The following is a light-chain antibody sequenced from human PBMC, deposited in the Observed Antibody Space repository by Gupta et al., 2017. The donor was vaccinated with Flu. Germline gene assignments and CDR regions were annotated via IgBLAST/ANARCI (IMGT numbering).Light chain of an antibody. J-gene: IGLJ2*01. CDR1: SSNIGSNT. CDR3: EAWDDSQNDHGV. Sequence: SVLPPPLSASGTPGQMVTISCSGSSSNIGSNTVNWYQQLPGTAPKLLIYSNNQRPSGVPNRFSGSKSGTSASLAISGLQSEDEADYYCEAWDDSQNDHGVFGGGTKLTVL. V-gene: IGLV1-44*01. CDR2: SNN.